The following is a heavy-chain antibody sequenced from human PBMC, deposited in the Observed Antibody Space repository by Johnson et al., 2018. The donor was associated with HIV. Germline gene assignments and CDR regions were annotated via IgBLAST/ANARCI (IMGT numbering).Heavy chain of an antibody. Sequence: VQLVESGGGLIQPGGSLRLSCAASGFTFDDYAMHLVRQAPGKGLEWVSLISWDGGSTYYADSVKGRFTISRDNSKNSLYLQMNSLRADDSALYYCAKRSGSFYGAFDLWGQGTLVTVSS. D-gene: IGHD1-26*01. CDR3: AKRSGSFYGAFDL. CDR1: GFTFDDYA. V-gene: IGHV3-43D*03. J-gene: IGHJ3*01. CDR2: ISWDGGST.